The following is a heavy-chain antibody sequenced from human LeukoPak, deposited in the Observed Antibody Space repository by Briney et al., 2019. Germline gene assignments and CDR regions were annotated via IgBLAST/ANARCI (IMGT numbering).Heavy chain of an antibody. CDR2: INPNNGDT. CDR3: ARIRAGSSWLGDFDY. V-gene: IGHV1-46*01. D-gene: IGHD6-13*01. CDR1: GYTLSNYH. Sequence: ASVKVSCKASGYTLSNYHMNWVRQAPGQGLEWMGTINPNNGDTNYSPKFQGRVTMTRDTSTSTVYMELSSLRSEDTAVYYCARIRAGSSWLGDFDYWGQGTLVTVSS. J-gene: IGHJ4*02.